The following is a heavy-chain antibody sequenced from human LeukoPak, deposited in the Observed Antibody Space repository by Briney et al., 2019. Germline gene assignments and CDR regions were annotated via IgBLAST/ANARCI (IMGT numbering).Heavy chain of an antibody. V-gene: IGHV4-34*01. CDR1: GGSFSGYY. Sequence: SETLSLTCAVYGGSFSGYYWSWIRQPPGKGLEWIGEINHSGSTNYNPSLKSRVTISVDTSKNQFSLKLSSVTAADTAVYYCARVTMVRGVIIRGNAFDIWGQGTMVTVSS. D-gene: IGHD3-10*01. CDR3: ARVTMVRGVIIRGNAFDI. J-gene: IGHJ3*02. CDR2: INHSGST.